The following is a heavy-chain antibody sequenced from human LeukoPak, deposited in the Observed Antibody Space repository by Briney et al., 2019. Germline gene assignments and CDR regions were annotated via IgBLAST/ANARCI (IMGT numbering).Heavy chain of an antibody. CDR3: ARERWLQVGSNYYGLDV. CDR2: TYYRSKWYN. V-gene: IGHV6-1*01. CDR1: GDSVSSNRAA. Sequence: QTLSLTCAISGDSVSSNRAAWNWIRQSPSRGLEWLGGTYYRSKWYNDYAVSVKGRINISPDTSKNQFSLQLNSVTPEDTAVYYCARERWLQVGSNYYGLDVWGQGTTVTVSS. D-gene: IGHD5-24*01. J-gene: IGHJ6*02.